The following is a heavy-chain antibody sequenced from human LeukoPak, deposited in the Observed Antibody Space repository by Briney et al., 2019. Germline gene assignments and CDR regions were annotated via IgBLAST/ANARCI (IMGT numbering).Heavy chain of an antibody. CDR1: GFTFSSYS. CDR3: ARDFGMGSSYTFDY. J-gene: IGHJ4*02. D-gene: IGHD6-6*01. CDR2: ISSSSSYI. Sequence: GGSLRLSCAASGFTFSSYSMNWVRQAPGKGLEWVSSISSSSSYIYYADSVKGRFTISRDNAKNSLYLQMNSLRAEDTAVYYCARDFGMGSSYTFDYWGQGTLVTVSS. V-gene: IGHV3-21*01.